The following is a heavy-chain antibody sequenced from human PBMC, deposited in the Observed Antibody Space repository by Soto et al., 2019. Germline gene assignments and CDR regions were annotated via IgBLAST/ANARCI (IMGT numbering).Heavy chain of an antibody. J-gene: IGHJ2*01. D-gene: IGHD3-3*01. CDR2: IYSGGST. Sequence: GGSLRFSCAVSGLDVSGNYMTWVRQAPGKGLEWVSVIYSGGSTYYADSVKGRFTISRDTSKNTLYLEMNSLRAEDTAVYYCAKDVSSGITSFDLWGRGTLVTVSS. V-gene: IGHV3-53*01. CDR3: AKDVSSGITSFDL. CDR1: GLDVSGNY.